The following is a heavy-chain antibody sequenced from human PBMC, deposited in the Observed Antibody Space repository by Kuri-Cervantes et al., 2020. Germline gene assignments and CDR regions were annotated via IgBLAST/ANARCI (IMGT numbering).Heavy chain of an antibody. CDR1: GFTFTSYA. J-gene: IGHJ4*02. CDR3: ARGDALYGSGSYYSVTFDY. V-gene: IGHV3-23*01. Sequence: GESLKISCAASGFTFTSYAMTWVRQAPGKGLEWVSTISGSGGSTFYADSVKGRFTISRGNSKDTLFLQMNSLRAEDTAVYYCARGDALYGSGSYYSVTFDYWGQGTLVTVSS. CDR2: ISGSGGST. D-gene: IGHD3-10*01.